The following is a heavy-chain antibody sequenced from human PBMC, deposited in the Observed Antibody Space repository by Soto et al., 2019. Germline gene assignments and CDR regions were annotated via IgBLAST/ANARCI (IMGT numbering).Heavy chain of an antibody. CDR3: AREVGGAPPYYYGMDV. CDR2: IYSGGST. D-gene: IGHD2-15*01. J-gene: IGHJ6*02. V-gene: IGHV3-53*01. Sequence: PGGSLRLSCAASGFTVSSNYMSWVRQAPGKGLEWVSVIYSGGSTYYADSVKGRFTISRDNSKNTLYLQMNSLRAEDTAMYYCAREVGGAPPYYYGMDVWGQGTTVTVSS. CDR1: GFTVSSNY.